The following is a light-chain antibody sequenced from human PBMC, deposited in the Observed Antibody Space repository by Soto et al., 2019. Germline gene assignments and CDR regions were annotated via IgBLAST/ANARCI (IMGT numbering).Light chain of an antibody. CDR1: SSDVGGYNY. V-gene: IGLV2-14*01. Sequence: QSALTQPASVSGSPGQSITISCTGTSSDVGGYNYVSWYQQHPGKAPKLMIYDVTNRPSGVSYRFSGSKSGNTASLTISGLQDEDEADYYCSSYTRTSTHVFGTGTKLTVL. J-gene: IGLJ1*01. CDR2: DVT. CDR3: SSYTRTSTHV.